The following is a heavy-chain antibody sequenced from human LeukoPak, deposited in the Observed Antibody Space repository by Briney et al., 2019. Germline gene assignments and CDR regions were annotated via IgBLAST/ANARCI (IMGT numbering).Heavy chain of an antibody. CDR1: GYTFTGYY. D-gene: IGHD3-3*01. V-gene: IGHV1-2*02. CDR2: INHNGGGT. J-gene: IGHJ4*02. Sequence: ASVKVSCKASGYTFTGYYIHWVRQAPGKGLEWMGFINHNGGGTTYAQKFQARVTMTRDTSISIAYMELSGLRSDDTAVYYCARRYDFWSGYPTAFDYWGQGTLVTVSS. CDR3: ARRYDFWSGYPTAFDY.